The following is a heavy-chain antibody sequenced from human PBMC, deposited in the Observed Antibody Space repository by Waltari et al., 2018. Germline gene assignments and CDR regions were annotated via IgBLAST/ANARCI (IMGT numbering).Heavy chain of an antibody. V-gene: IGHV3-53*01. J-gene: IGHJ3*02. CDR2: IDSGGST. D-gene: IGHD1-1*01. CDR1: AFPVSSNY. CDR3: AREGVNSGAFDI. Sequence: EVQLVESGGGFVQPGRSMRLSCAASAFPVSSNYMSWVRQAPGKGLEWVSVIDSGGSTYYADSVKGRFTISRDNSKNTLYLQMNSLRAEDTAVYYCAREGVNSGAFDIWGQGTMVTVSS.